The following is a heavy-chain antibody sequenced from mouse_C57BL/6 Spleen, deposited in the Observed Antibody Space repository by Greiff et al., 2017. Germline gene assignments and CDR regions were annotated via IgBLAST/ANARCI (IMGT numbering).Heavy chain of an antibody. CDR2: IWWNDDK. D-gene: IGHD2-1*01. J-gene: IGHJ3*01. Sequence: QVTLKESGPGLLQPSQTLSLTCSFSGFSLSTSNMGIGWIRQPSGKGLEWLAHIWWNDDKYYNPSLKSRLTIPKDTSNNQVFRKVTSVDTADSATDYCAQIGDGNYPFAYWGEGTLVTVSA. CDR3: AQIGDGNYPFAY. CDR1: GFSLSTSNMG. V-gene: IGHV8-5*01.